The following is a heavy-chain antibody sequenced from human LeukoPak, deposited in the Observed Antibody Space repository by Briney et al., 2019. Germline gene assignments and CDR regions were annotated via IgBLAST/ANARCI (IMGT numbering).Heavy chain of an antibody. D-gene: IGHD7-27*01. CDR3: VKERTNSEDYYDF. J-gene: IGHJ4*02. CDR2: ISGSSSAI. CDR1: GFNSNNYG. Sequence: GGSLRLSCAASGFNSNNYGMSWVRQAPGKGLEWVSYISGSSSAIYYADSVKGRFTISRDNAKKSLYLQINGLRAEDTAVYYCVKERTNSEDYYDFWGQGTLVTVSS. V-gene: IGHV3-48*01.